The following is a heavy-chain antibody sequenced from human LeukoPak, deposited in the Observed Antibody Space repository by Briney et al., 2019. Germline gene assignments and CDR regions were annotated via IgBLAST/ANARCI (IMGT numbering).Heavy chain of an antibody. D-gene: IGHD3-22*01. CDR2: IYDGGST. V-gene: IGHV4-59*08. CDR3: ARLESGVLGDPYYYDSTGYYYRGYSDS. Sequence: SETLSLTCTVSGGSISSYYWSWIRQSPGKGLEWIGYIYDGGSTKYNPSLKSRVTMSPDMSKNQFSLKLTSVTAADTAVYYCARLESGVLGDPYYYDSTGYYYRGYSDSWGQGTLVTVSS. CDR1: GGSISSYY. J-gene: IGHJ4*02.